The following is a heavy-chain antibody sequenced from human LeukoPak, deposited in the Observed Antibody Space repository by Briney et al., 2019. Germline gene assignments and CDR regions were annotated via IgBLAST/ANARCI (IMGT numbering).Heavy chain of an antibody. D-gene: IGHD3-10*01. CDR1: GGSISSSNW. CDR3: ARKVRGVYNFDN. V-gene: IGHV4-4*02. J-gene: IGHJ4*02. Sequence: SETLSLTCAVSGGSISSSNWWNWVRQPPGKGLEWIGEIYHSGSANYNPSLRSRVTISLDKSENQFSLKLNSVTAADTAVYYCARKVRGVYNFDNWGQGTLVTVSS. CDR2: IYHSGSA.